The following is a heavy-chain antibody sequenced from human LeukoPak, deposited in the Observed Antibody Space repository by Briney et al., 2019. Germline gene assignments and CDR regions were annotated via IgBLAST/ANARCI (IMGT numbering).Heavy chain of an antibody. CDR2: INPNSGGT. CDR3: ARTWIQLWLDAFDI. V-gene: IGHV1-2*02. CDR1: GYTFTGYY. J-gene: IGHJ3*02. D-gene: IGHD5-18*01. Sequence: GASVKVSCKTSGYTFTGYYMHWVRQAPGQGLEWMGWINPNSGGTNYAQKFQGRVTMTRDTSISTAYMELSRLRSDDTAVYYCARTWIQLWLDAFDIWGQGTMVTVSS.